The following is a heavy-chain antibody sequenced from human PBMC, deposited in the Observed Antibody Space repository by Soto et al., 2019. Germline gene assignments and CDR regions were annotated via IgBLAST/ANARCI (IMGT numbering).Heavy chain of an antibody. CDR3: ARGGTVAPAGRWFDP. D-gene: IGHD6-13*01. CDR1: GRSFSGYY. Sequence: SETLSLTFGVYGRSFSGYYWSWIRQPPGNGLEWIGEINHSGSTNYTPSLKSRVTISVDTSKNQFSLELSSVTAADTAVYYCARGGTVAPAGRWFDPWGQGTLVTVS. V-gene: IGHV4-34*01. J-gene: IGHJ5*02. CDR2: INHSGST.